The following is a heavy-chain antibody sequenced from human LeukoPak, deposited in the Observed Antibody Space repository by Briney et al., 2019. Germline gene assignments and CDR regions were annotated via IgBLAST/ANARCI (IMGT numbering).Heavy chain of an antibody. D-gene: IGHD3-22*01. V-gene: IGHV4-34*01. J-gene: IGHJ4*02. CDR2: INHSGST. Sequence: SETLSLTCAVYGGSFSGYYWSWIRQPPGKGLEWIGEINHSGSTNYNPSLKSRVTISVDTSKNQFSLKLSSVTAADTAVYYCARGYSSGYGRLFDHWGQGTLVTVSS. CDR1: GGSFSGYY. CDR3: ARGYSSGYGRLFDH.